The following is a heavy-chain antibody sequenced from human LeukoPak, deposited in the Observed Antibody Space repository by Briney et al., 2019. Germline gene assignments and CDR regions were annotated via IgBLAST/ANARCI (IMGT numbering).Heavy chain of an antibody. CDR2: IIPIFGIA. D-gene: IGHD3-22*01. J-gene: IGHJ3*02. CDR1: GGTFSSYA. Sequence: GSSVKVSCKASGGTFSSYAISWVRQARGQGLEWMGRIIPIFGIANYAQKFQGRVTITADKSTSTAYMELSSLRSEDTAVYYCARERRPDYYDSSGYYSAAFDIWGQGTMVTVSS. CDR3: ARERRPDYYDSSGYYSAAFDI. V-gene: IGHV1-69*04.